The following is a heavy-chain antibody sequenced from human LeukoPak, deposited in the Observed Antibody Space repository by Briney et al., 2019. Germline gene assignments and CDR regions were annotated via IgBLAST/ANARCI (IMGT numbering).Heavy chain of an antibody. CDR2: INWNGGST. V-gene: IGHV3-20*04. Sequence: GESLKISCAASGFTFDDYGMSWVRQAPGKGLEWVSGINWNGGSTGYADSVKGRFTISRDNAKNSLYLQMNSLRVEDTALYYCARGIRFLEWLSGSDYWGQGTLVTVSS. D-gene: IGHD3-3*01. CDR1: GFTFDDYG. CDR3: ARGIRFLEWLSGSDY. J-gene: IGHJ4*02.